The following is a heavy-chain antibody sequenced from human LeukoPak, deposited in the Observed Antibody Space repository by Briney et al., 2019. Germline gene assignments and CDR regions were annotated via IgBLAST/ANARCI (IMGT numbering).Heavy chain of an antibody. J-gene: IGHJ4*02. CDR3: ARDLFYDSSGYYAFDS. CDR2: TNSDGSGT. V-gene: IGHV3-74*01. CDR1: GFTVSTYW. D-gene: IGHD3-22*01. Sequence: PGGSLRLSCVASGFTVSTYWVLFGREAPGTGLESFSRTNSDGSGTICAEYVQGRFNVSRDNAKNTLYLQMNSLRAEDTAVYYCARDLFYDSSGYYAFDSWGQGTLVTVSS.